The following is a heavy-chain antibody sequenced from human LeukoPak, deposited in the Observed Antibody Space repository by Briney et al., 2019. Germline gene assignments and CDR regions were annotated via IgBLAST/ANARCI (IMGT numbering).Heavy chain of an antibody. V-gene: IGHV4-59*01. J-gene: IGHJ5*02. CDR1: GGSIISYY. CDR2: MHYSGST. D-gene: IGHD2-2*01. Sequence: SETLSLTCTVSGGSIISYYWSWIRQPPGKGLEWIRYMHYSGSTNYNPSLKSRVTISIDTSKNQFSLKLNSVTAADTSVYYCAGGNQLLNWLDPWGQGTLVTVSS. CDR3: AGGNQLLNWLDP.